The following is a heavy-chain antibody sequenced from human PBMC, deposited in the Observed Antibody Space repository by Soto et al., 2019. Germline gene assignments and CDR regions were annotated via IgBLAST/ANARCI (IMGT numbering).Heavy chain of an antibody. J-gene: IGHJ4*02. D-gene: IGHD3-16*01. CDR1: GGSMSSHY. V-gene: IGHV4-59*11. Sequence: PSEALSLTCTVSGGSMSSHYWTWLRQPPGKGLEWIGYISYSGSSYYNPSLKSRVTISADTSRNQFSLRLTSVIAADTAVYFCARADPDASVGFWRQGTLVTVSS. CDR2: ISYSGSS. CDR3: ARADPDASVGF.